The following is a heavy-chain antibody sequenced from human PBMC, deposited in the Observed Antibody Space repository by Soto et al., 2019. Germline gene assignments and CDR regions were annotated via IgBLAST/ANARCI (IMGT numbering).Heavy chain of an antibody. Sequence: GGSLRLSCAASGFTFSSYWMHWVRQAPGKGLEWVSNINRDGSKTNYVDSVKGRFTISRDNAKNSLYLQMNSLRAEDTAVYYCVKDNRGSYWGQGTLVTSPQ. V-gene: IGHV3-7*01. J-gene: IGHJ4*02. CDR3: VKDNRGSY. CDR2: INRDGSKT. D-gene: IGHD3-10*01. CDR1: GFTFSSYW.